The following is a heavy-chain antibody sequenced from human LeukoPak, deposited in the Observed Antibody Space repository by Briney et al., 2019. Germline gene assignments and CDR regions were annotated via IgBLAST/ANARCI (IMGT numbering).Heavy chain of an antibody. V-gene: IGHV4-38-2*01. J-gene: IGHJ6*03. Sequence: SETLSLTCAVSGYSISSGHNWGWLRHPPGKGLEWIGSGYHTGATYYNPSLESRVIISLDMSKNQISLKVTSVTAADTAVYHCVRHSIAGYYYYLDVWGKGTTVTASS. CDR3: VRHSIAGYYYYLDV. CDR1: GYSISSGHN. D-gene: IGHD2/OR15-2a*01. CDR2: GYHTGAT.